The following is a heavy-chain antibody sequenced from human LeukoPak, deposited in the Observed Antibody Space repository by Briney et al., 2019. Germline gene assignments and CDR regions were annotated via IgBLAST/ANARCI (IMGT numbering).Heavy chain of an antibody. J-gene: IGHJ4*02. CDR1: GFTFSSYW. CDR2: INSDGGSS. V-gene: IGHV3-74*01. D-gene: IGHD6-13*01. Sequence: GGSLRLSCAASGFTFSSYWMHWVRQAPGKGLVWVSRINSDGGSSSYADSVKGRFTISRDNAKNTLYLQMNSLRAEDTAVYYCVHNTSRSSFDYWGQGTLVTVSS. CDR3: VHNTSRSSFDY.